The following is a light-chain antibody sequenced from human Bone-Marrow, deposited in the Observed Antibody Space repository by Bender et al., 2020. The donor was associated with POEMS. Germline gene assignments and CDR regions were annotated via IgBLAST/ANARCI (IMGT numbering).Light chain of an antibody. CDR3: QAWERSTAHVA. Sequence: SYEMTQPPSVSVSPGQTATISCSGDKLGDKSVSWYQQRPDQSPVLVMFEDTKRPSGTPERFSGSNSGNTATLTISGTQPMDEAEYYCQAWERSTAHVAFGGGTKLTVL. V-gene: IGLV3-1*01. CDR2: EDT. J-gene: IGLJ2*01. CDR1: KLGDKS.